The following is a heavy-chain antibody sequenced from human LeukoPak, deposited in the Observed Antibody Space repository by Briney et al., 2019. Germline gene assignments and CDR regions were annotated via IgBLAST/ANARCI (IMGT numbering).Heavy chain of an antibody. D-gene: IGHD1-26*01. Sequence: PGGSLRLSCSASGFTFSSYAMSWVPQAPGKGLEGVSSISGNSGSTYYADSVKGRFTISRDNSKNTVYLQMNSLRAEDTAVYYCAKVSAWAMVGATYFDYWGQGTLVTVSS. V-gene: IGHV3-23*01. CDR2: ISGNSGST. J-gene: IGHJ4*02. CDR3: AKVSAWAMVGATYFDY. CDR1: GFTFSSYA.